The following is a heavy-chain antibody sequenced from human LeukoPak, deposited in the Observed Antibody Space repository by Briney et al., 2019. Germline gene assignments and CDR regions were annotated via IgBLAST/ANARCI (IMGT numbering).Heavy chain of an antibody. CDR2: IDWDDDK. D-gene: IGHD6-19*01. V-gene: IGHV2-70*11. J-gene: IGHJ4*02. CDR1: GFSLSTSGMC. CDR3: ARLAVAEYYFDY. Sequence: SGPALVKPTQTLTLTCTFSGFSLSTSGMCVSWIRQPPGKALEWLARIDWDDDKSYSTSLKTRLTISKDTSKNRVVLTMTNMDPVDTGTYYCARLAVAEYYFDYWGQGTLVTVSS.